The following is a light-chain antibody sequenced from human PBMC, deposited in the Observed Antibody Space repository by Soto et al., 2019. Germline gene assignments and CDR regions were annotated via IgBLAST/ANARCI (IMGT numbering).Light chain of an antibody. CDR3: QNSNKAPLI. CDR2: AAS. J-gene: IGKJ1*01. Sequence: DIQVTQSPPSLSASVGDRFTITCRASRDIDNSLAWYQQVPGKAPKLLIYAASTLQSGVPSRFRGSGSGTSFILSITSLQPEDVATYYCQNSNKAPLIFGQGTKVEV. CDR1: RDIDNS. V-gene: IGKV1-27*01.